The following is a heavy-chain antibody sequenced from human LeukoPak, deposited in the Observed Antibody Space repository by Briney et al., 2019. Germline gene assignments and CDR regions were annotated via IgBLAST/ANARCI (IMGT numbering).Heavy chain of an antibody. D-gene: IGHD1-1*01. CDR2: ISSSSSYT. Sequence: GGSLRLSCAASGFTFSDYYMSWIRQAPGEGLEWVSYISSSSSYTNYADSVKGRFTISRDNAKNSLYLQMNSLRAEDTAVYYCARVGTTPYGMDVWGQGTTVTVSS. J-gene: IGHJ6*02. V-gene: IGHV3-11*06. CDR3: ARVGTTPYGMDV. CDR1: GFTFSDYY.